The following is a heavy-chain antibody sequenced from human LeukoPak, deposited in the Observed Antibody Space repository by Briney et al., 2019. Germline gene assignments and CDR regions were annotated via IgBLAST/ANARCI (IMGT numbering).Heavy chain of an antibody. CDR3: ARDLSLAHYYGSGSHYTGAD. V-gene: IGHV3-48*01. D-gene: IGHD3-10*01. CDR1: GFTFSSYS. Sequence: PGGSLRLSCAASGFTFSSYSMNWVRQAPGKGLEWVSYISSSSSTIYYADSVKGRFTISRDNAKNSLYLQMNSLRAEDTAVYYCARDLSLAHYYGSGSHYTGADWGQGTLVTVSS. CDR2: ISSSSSTI. J-gene: IGHJ4*02.